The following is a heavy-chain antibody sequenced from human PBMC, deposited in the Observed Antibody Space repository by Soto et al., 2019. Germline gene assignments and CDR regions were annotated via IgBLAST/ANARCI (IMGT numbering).Heavy chain of an antibody. Sequence: GESLKISCQGSGYSFTIYWIGWVRQMPGKGLEWMCIIYPGDSDTRYSPSFQGQVTISADTSISTAYLQWSSLKASDTAMYYCARLPGGWFDPWGQGTLVNVSS. CDR2: IYPGDSDT. CDR1: GYSFTIYW. J-gene: IGHJ5*02. V-gene: IGHV5-51*01. CDR3: ARLPGGWFDP.